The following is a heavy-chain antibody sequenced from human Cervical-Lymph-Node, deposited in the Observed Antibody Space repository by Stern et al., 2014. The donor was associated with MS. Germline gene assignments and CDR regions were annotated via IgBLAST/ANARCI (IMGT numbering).Heavy chain of an antibody. CDR1: GFTFRNYA. CDR3: AKGGSGSYED. V-gene: IGHV3-30*04. CDR2: IAFDGRDK. Sequence: QMQLVQSGAGVVQPGRSLTLSCAASGFTFRNYAAHWVRQPPGKGLEWVAIIAFDGRDKYYTVSMKGRFTVSRDNSKNRLYLEMDSLRLEDTAVYCCAKGGSGSYEDWGQGSLVTVSS. D-gene: IGHD1-26*01. J-gene: IGHJ4*02.